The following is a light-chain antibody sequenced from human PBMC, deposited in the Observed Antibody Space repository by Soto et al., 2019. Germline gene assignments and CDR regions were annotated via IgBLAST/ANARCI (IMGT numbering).Light chain of an antibody. V-gene: IGKV3-20*01. CDR2: GAS. CDR3: QHYGSSPRT. CDR1: QSVGSN. J-gene: IGKJ1*01. Sequence: EVVMTQSPATLSVSPGERATLTCRASQSVGSNLAWYQQKPGQAPRLLIYGASSRATGIPDRFRGSGSGTDFTLTISRLEPEDFAVYYCQHYGSSPRTFGQGTKVDIK.